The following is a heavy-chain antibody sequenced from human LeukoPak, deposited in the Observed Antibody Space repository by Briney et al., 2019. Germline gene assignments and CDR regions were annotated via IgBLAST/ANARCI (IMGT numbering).Heavy chain of an antibody. Sequence: GGPLRLSCAASGFTFSSFAMSWVRQAPGKGLEWVSTITGSGGSTYYADSVKGRFTISRDNSKNTLYLQMNSLRAEDTAVFYCARSRGGRDGYNTPLSYFDYWGQGTLVTVSS. J-gene: IGHJ4*02. CDR3: ARSRGGRDGYNTPLSYFDY. CDR1: GFTFSSFA. CDR2: ITGSGGST. V-gene: IGHV3-23*01. D-gene: IGHD5-24*01.